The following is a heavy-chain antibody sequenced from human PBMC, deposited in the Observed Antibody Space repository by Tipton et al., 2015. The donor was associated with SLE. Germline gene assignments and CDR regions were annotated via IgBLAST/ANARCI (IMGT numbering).Heavy chain of an antibody. Sequence: TLSLTCTVSGGSISSYYWSWIRQPPGKGLEWIGYIYYSGSTNYNPSLKSRVTISVDTSKNQFSLKLSSVTAADTAVYYCARHQRTGGWFAPWGQGTLVTVSS. V-gene: IGHV4-59*08. J-gene: IGHJ5*02. CDR1: GGSISSYY. CDR2: IYYSGST. D-gene: IGHD3-10*01. CDR3: ARHQRTGGWFAP.